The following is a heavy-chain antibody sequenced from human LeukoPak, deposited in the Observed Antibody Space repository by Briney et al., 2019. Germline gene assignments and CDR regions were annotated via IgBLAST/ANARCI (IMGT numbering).Heavy chain of an antibody. Sequence: SETLSLTCTVSGYSISSNNWWGWIRQSPGKGLEWIGYIYYSGNTYYNPSLKSRVTMSVDTSKNQFSLKLSSVTAVDTAVYYCARTAYYGAGTQGWFDPWGQGALVTVSS. D-gene: IGHD3-10*01. V-gene: IGHV4-28*01. CDR3: ARTAYYGAGTQGWFDP. J-gene: IGHJ5*02. CDR2: IYYSGNT. CDR1: GYSISSNNW.